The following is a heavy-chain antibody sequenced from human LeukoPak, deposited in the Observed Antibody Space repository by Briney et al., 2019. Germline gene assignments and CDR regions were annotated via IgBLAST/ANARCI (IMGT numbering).Heavy chain of an antibody. D-gene: IGHD2/OR15-2a*01. V-gene: IGHV3-23*01. CDR3: ASDLPTSSDY. CDR1: GFTFSSYA. Sequence: GGSLRLSCAASGFTFSSYAMSWVRQAPGKGLEWVSGISDSGGTTYYADSVKGRFTISRDNSKNTLYLQMNSLRAEDTAVYYCASDLPTSSDYWGQGTLVTVSS. J-gene: IGHJ4*02. CDR2: ISDSGGTT.